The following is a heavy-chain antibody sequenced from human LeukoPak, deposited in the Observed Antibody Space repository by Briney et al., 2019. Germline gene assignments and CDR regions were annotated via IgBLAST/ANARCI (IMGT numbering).Heavy chain of an antibody. CDR3: ARSIMITSQFAY. D-gene: IGHD3-16*01. CDR1: GGSVSSGRYY. CDR2: VDYSGST. J-gene: IGHJ4*02. Sequence: SETLSLTCTVSGGSVSSGRYYWGWLRQPPGKGLEWIGYVDYSGSTNYKSCLRSRLTISIDTSKNKFSLKLSPVTAAGTAVYYCARSIMITSQFAYWGQGTLVTVSS. V-gene: IGHV4-61*01.